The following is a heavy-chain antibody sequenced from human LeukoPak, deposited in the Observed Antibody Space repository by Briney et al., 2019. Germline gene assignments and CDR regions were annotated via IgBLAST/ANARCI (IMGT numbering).Heavy chain of an antibody. J-gene: IGHJ4*02. Sequence: SQTLSLTCTVSGGSISSGSYYWGWIRQPAGKGLEWIEHIYTSGRTNYNPSLKSRVTISVNTDENQLFLKLSSVTAADTAVYYCARSYYGSGSYQGYWGQGTLVTVSS. CDR3: ARSYYGSGSYQGY. CDR2: IYTSGRT. V-gene: IGHV4-61*09. CDR1: GGSISSGSYY. D-gene: IGHD3-10*01.